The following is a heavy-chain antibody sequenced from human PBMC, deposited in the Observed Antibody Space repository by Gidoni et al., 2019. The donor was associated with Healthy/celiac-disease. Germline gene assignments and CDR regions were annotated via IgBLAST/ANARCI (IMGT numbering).Heavy chain of an antibody. CDR2: INPSVSST. J-gene: IGHJ4*02. V-gene: IGHV1-46*01. Sequence: QVQLVQSGAEVKKPGASVKVSCKASGYTFTSYYMHWVRQAPGQGLEWMGIINPSVSSTSYAQNFQGRITMTRDTSTSTVYMELSSLRSEDTAVYYCARDPWGYCSGGSCYSPYFDYWGQGTLVTVSS. CDR3: ARDPWGYCSGGSCYSPYFDY. CDR1: GYTFTSYY. D-gene: IGHD2-15*01.